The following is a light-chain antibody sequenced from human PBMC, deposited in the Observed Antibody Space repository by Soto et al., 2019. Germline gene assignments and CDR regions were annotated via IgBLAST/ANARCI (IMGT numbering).Light chain of an antibody. CDR3: QQYNNWPRT. CDR2: GAS. J-gene: IGKJ1*01. CDR1: QSVSSSY. Sequence: EIVLTQSPATLSLSPGERATFSCGASQSVSSSYLAWYQQKPGQAPRLLIYGASTRATGIPARFSGSGSGTEFTLTISSLQSEDFAVYYCQQYNNWPRTFGQGTKVDIK. V-gene: IGKV3-15*01.